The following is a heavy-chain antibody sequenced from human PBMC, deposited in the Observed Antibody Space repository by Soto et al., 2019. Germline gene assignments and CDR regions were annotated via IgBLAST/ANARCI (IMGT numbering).Heavy chain of an antibody. Sequence: EVQLLESGGGLVQPGGSLRLSCAASGFTFSTYAMNWVRQAPGKGLGWVSGISGSGDSTYYADSVQGRFTVASDNSKYPLYLQMNSLRAEATAVFYCAKERSSGWSFDYWGQGTLVTVSA. J-gene: IGHJ4*02. D-gene: IGHD6-19*01. V-gene: IGHV3-23*01. CDR1: GFTFSTYA. CDR3: AKERSSGWSFDY. CDR2: ISGSGDST.